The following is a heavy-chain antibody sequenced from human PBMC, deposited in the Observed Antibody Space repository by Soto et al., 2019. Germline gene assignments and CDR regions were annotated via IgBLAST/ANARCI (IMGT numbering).Heavy chain of an antibody. Sequence: SGPTLVNPTQTLTLTCTFSGVSLSTSGEGVGWIRQPPGKALEWLALIYWDDDKRYSPSLKSRLTITKDTSKNQVVLTMTNMDPVDTATYYCAHMDSSGYYTADYGMDVWGQGTTVTVSS. CDR2: IYWDDDK. D-gene: IGHD3-22*01. J-gene: IGHJ6*02. CDR3: AHMDSSGYYTADYGMDV. CDR1: GVSLSTSGEG. V-gene: IGHV2-5*02.